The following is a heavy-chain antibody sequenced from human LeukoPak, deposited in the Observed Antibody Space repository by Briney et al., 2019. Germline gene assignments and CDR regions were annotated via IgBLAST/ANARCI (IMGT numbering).Heavy chain of an antibody. V-gene: IGHV4-30-4*01. CDR3: ARDPYSSSWYGGP. D-gene: IGHD6-13*01. CDR1: GGSISSGDYS. Sequence: SETLSLTCTVSGGSISSGDYSWSWIRQPPGKGLEWIGYIYYSGSTYYNPSLKSRVTISVDTSKNQFSLKLSSVTAADTAVYYCARDPYSSSWYGGPWGQGTLVTVSS. CDR2: IYYSGST. J-gene: IGHJ5*02.